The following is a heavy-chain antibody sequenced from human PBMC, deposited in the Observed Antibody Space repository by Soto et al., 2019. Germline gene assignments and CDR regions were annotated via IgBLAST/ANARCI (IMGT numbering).Heavy chain of an antibody. V-gene: IGHV4-31*03. CDR3: ASQASAADYFEY. CDR1: GGSISSGDYY. Sequence: QVQLQESGPGLVKPSQTLSLTCSVSGGSISSGDYYWSWIRQHPGTGLEWIGYIHYSGRTYYNPSLKSGVSISVATSKSQFSLKVTSVTAADTAVYYCASQASAADYFEYWGQGALVSVSS. D-gene: IGHD2-15*01. J-gene: IGHJ4*02. CDR2: IHYSGRT.